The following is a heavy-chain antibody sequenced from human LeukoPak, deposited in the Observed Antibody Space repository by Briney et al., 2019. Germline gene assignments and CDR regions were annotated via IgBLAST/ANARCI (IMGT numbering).Heavy chain of an antibody. CDR2: IYHSGST. J-gene: IGHJ4*02. Sequence: PSETLSLTCTVSGGSISSGGYYWSWIRQPPGKGLEWIGYIYHSGSTYYNPSLKSRVTISVDRSKNQFSLKLSSVTAADTAVYYCARHPLETRNNTAMSRQAFDYWGQGTLVTVSS. D-gene: IGHD5-18*01. CDR1: GGSISSGGYY. V-gene: IGHV4-30-2*01. CDR3: ARHPLETRNNTAMSRQAFDY.